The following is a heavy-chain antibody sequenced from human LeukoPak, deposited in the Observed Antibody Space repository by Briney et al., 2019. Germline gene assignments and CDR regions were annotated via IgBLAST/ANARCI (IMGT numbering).Heavy chain of an antibody. V-gene: IGHV4-38-2*02. J-gene: IGHJ4*02. Sequence: SETLSLTCTVSGYSISSGYYWGWMLQPPGKGREWIGSSYHSGSSYYNPSLNRRVTISVDTSKNQFSLKLSSVPAADTAVYYCARQGYDFWSGYYSYWGQGTLVTVSS. CDR1: GYSISSGYY. CDR3: ARQGYDFWSGYYSY. D-gene: IGHD3-3*01. CDR2: SYHSGSS.